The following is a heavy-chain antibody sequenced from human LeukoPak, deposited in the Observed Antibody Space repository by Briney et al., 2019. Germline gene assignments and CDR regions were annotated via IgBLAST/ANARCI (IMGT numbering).Heavy chain of an antibody. J-gene: IGHJ6*02. CDR3: ARGHYGMDV. Sequence: GGSLRLSCAASGFTFSDHYMSWIRQTPGKGLEWASYISGSGNTVYYTDSMKGRFTVSRDNAKNSLYLQMNSLRAEDTAVYYCARGHYGMDVWGQGTTVTVSS. CDR2: ISGSGNTV. V-gene: IGHV3-11*01. CDR1: GFTFSDHY.